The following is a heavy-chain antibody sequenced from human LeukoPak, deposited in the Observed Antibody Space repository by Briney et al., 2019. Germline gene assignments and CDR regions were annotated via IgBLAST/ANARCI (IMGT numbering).Heavy chain of an antibody. CDR3: ARDTHNYYDSSGSLGY. CDR1: GGTFSCYA. J-gene: IGHJ4*02. V-gene: IGHV1-69*05. CDR2: IIPIFGTA. D-gene: IGHD3-22*01. Sequence: SVKVSCKASGGTFSCYAISWVRQAPGQGLEWMGRIIPIFGTANYAQKFQGRVTITTDESTSTAYMELSSLRSEDTAVYYCARDTHNYYDSSGSLGYWGQGTLVTVSS.